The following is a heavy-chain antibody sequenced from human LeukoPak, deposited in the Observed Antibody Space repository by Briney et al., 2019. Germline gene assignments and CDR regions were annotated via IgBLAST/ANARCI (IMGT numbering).Heavy chain of an antibody. V-gene: IGHV3-49*04. D-gene: IGHD5-12*01. Sequence: GGSLRLSCTASGFTFGDYAMNWVRQAPGKGLEWVGFIRSKAYGGTTEYAASVKGRFTISRDDSKSIAYLQMNSLKTEDTAVHYCTRAGWPRVDIVATSWGQGTLVTVSS. J-gene: IGHJ5*02. CDR2: IRSKAYGGTT. CDR3: TRAGWPRVDIVATS. CDR1: GFTFGDYA.